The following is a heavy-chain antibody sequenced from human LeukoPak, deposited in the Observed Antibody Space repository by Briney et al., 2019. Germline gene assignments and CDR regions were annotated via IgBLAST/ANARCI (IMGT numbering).Heavy chain of an antibody. Sequence: QAGGSLRLSCAASGFTFSSYAMSWVRQAPGKGLEWVSYISGSDGSTYYADSVKGRFTISRDNSKNTLYLQMNSLRAEDTAVYYCAKIRSNWGFDYWGQGTLVTVSS. V-gene: IGHV3-23*01. CDR3: AKIRSNWGFDY. D-gene: IGHD7-27*01. CDR1: GFTFSSYA. CDR2: ISGSDGST. J-gene: IGHJ4*02.